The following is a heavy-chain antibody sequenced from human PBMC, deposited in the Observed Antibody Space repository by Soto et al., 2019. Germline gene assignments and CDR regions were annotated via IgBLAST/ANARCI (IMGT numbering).Heavy chain of an antibody. CDR3: ARARTGADQNWFDP. V-gene: IGHV4-30-4*01. CDR2: IYYSGST. J-gene: IGHJ5*02. CDR1: GGSISSGDYY. Sequence: SETLSLTCTVSGGSISSGDYYWSWIRQPPGKGLEWIGYIYYSGSTYYNPSLKSRVTISVDTSKNQFSLKLSSVTAADTAVYYCARARTGADQNWFDPWGQGTLVTVSS. D-gene: IGHD1-1*01.